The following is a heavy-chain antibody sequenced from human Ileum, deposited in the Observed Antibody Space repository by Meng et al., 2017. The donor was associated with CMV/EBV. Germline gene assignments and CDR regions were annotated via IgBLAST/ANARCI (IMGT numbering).Heavy chain of an antibody. CDR2: INPNSGGT. J-gene: IGHJ5*02. Sequence: ASVKVSCKASGYTFTGYYIHWVRQAPGQGPEWMGWINPNSGGTNYAQKFQGRVTMTRDTSISTAYMELSRLKSDDTAVYYCARTDCSTTSCYPYWFDPWGQGTQVTVSS. V-gene: IGHV1-2*02. D-gene: IGHD2-2*01. CDR3: ARTDCSTTSCYPYWFDP. CDR1: GYTFTGYY.